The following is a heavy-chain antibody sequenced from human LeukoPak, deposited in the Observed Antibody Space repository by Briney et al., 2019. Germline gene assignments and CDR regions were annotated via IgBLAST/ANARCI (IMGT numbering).Heavy chain of an antibody. CDR3: ARDLSGGGLDY. CDR2: INNNVGKT. CDR1: GFTFSNYV. J-gene: IGHJ4*02. V-gene: IGHV3-64*01. Sequence: PGGSLRLSCAASGFTFSNYVLHWVRHAPGKGLQYVSAINNNVGKTYYANSVKGRFTISRDNSKDTLYLQMGSLRAEDMAVYYCARDLSGGGLDYWGQGTLVTVSS. D-gene: IGHD3-10*01.